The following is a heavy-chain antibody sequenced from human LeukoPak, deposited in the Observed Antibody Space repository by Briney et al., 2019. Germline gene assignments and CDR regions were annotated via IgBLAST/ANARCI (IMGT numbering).Heavy chain of an antibody. J-gene: IGHJ4*02. V-gene: IGHV3-23*01. CDR2: ISGSGGST. D-gene: IGHD3-9*01. CDR1: GVTFSSYA. Sequence: GGSLRLSCAASGVTFSSYAMSWVRQAPGKGLEWVSAISGSGGSTYYADSVKGRFTISRDNSKNTLYLQMNSLRAEDTAVYYCAKDSYYDILTGYEDYWGQGTLVTVSS. CDR3: AKDSYYDILTGYEDY.